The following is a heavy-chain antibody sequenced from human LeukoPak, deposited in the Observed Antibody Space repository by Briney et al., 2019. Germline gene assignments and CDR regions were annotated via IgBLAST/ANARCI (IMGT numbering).Heavy chain of an antibody. CDR3: ARVYIGYDY. CDR2: IYHSGST. CDR1: GGSFSGYY. D-gene: IGHD1-14*01. V-gene: IGHV4-30-2*01. J-gene: IGHJ4*02. Sequence: SETLSLTCAVYGGSFSGYYWSWIRQPPGKGLEWIGYIYHSGSTYYNPSLKSRVTISVDRSKNQFSLKLSSVTAADTAVYYCARVYIGYDYWGQGTLVTVSS.